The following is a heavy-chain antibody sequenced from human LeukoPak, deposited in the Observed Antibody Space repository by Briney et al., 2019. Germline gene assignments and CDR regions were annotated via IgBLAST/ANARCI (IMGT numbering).Heavy chain of an antibody. V-gene: IGHV4-59*08. CDR2: IHYSGTT. J-gene: IGHJ4*02. CDR3: VRGSXXXAGLY. CDR1: XXSIXXXX. D-gene: IGHD6-13*01. Sequence: SLPXTVSXXSIXXXXXSWXXXXXXXXXXWIGXIHYSGTTNYNPSPKSRVSISADTFENQMSLRLSSVTAADTAVYYCVRGSXXXAGLYWGQGTLVTXSX.